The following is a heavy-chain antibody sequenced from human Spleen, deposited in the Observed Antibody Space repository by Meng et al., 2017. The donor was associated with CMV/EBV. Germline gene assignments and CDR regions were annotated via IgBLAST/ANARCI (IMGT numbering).Heavy chain of an antibody. Sequence: QVPLSPWAERLLKPSETLSLTCAVYGGSFSGYYWSWIRQPPGKGLEWIGEINHSGSTNYNPSLKSRVTISVDTSKNQFSLKLSSVTAADTAVYYCARVRAISSGWYGLVDYWGQGTLVTVSS. CDR1: GGSFSGYY. J-gene: IGHJ4*02. CDR3: ARVRAISSGWYGLVDY. D-gene: IGHD6-19*01. V-gene: IGHV4-34*01. CDR2: INHSGST.